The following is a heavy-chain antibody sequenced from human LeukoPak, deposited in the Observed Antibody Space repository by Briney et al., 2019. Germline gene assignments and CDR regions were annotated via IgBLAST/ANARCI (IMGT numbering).Heavy chain of an antibody. J-gene: IGHJ4*02. D-gene: IGHD5-12*01. CDR1: GASTTTTTHY. V-gene: IGHV4-31*03. CDR2: IYYDAGA. CDR3: ARDSSSGYDD. Sequence: ASETLSLTCTVSGASTTTTTHYWRWLRQHPGTGPEWIAYIYYDAGAYYNPSLASRVTISLDSSANQFSLRLSSVTAADTAVYYCARDSSSGYDDWGQGTLATVSS.